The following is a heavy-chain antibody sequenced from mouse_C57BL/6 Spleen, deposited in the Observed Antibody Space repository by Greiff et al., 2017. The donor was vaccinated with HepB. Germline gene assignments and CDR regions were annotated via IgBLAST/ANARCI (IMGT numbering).Heavy chain of an antibody. CDR1: GYTFTDYY. J-gene: IGHJ2*01. CDR2: INPNNGGT. Sequence: EVQLQQSGPELVKPGASVKISCKASGYTFTDYYMNWVKQSHGKSLEWIGDINPNNGGTSYNQKFKGKATLTVDKSSSTAYMELRSLTSEDSAVYYCASVLLLRYFDDWGQGTTLTVSS. CDR3: ASVLLLRYFDD. D-gene: IGHD1-1*01. V-gene: IGHV1-26*01.